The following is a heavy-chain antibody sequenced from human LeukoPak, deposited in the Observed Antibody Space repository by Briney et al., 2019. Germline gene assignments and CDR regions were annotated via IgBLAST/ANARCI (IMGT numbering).Heavy chain of an antibody. CDR3: ARATGAYGPPFDF. CDR1: GFTFSSHG. D-gene: IGHD2-8*02. CDR2: IWYDGSNK. V-gene: IGHV3-33*01. J-gene: IGHJ4*02. Sequence: GGSLRLSCAASGFTFSSHGMHWVRQAPGKGLEWVAVIWYDGSNKYYADSVTGRFTISRDTSNNTLYLQMNSLRADDTAVYYCARATGAYGPPFDFWGQGTLVTVSS.